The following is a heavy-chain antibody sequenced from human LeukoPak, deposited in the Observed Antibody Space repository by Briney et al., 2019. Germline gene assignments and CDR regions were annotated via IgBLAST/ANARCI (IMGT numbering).Heavy chain of an antibody. Sequence: GGSLRLSCATSGFTFNRFGMHWVRQAPGKGLEWVAVIWYDGSNEDYADSVKGRFTISRDNSKNTLFLQMDSLRPDDTAVYYCVRDPTAVSNQPQYSFDSWGQGTLVIVSS. CDR3: VRDPTAVSNQPQYSFDS. D-gene: IGHD4-17*01. J-gene: IGHJ4*02. CDR2: IWYDGSNE. CDR1: GFTFNRFG. V-gene: IGHV3-33*01.